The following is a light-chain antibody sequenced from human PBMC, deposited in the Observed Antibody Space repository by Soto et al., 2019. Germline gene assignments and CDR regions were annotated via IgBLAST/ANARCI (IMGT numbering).Light chain of an antibody. CDR2: DVN. J-gene: IGLJ1*01. V-gene: IGLV2-11*01. Sequence: QSALTQPRSVSGSPGQSVTISCTGTSSDVGGFNSVSWYQQHPGKAPKLMIYDVNKRPSGVPDRFSGSKSGSTASLTISGLQAEDEADYHCCSYAGSYSYAFATGTKLTVL. CDR3: CSYAGSYSYA. CDR1: SSDVGGFNS.